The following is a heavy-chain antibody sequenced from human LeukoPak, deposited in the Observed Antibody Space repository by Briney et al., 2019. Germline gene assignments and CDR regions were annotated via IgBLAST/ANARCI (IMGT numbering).Heavy chain of an antibody. CDR1: GFTFSSYS. CDR3: ARDGSYDNSGYHDY. D-gene: IGHD3-22*01. CDR2: ISSSSSYI. J-gene: IGHJ4*02. V-gene: IGHV3-21*01. Sequence: PGGSLRLSCAASGFTFSSYSMNWVRQAPGKGLEWVSSISSSSSYIYYADSVKGRFTISRDNAKNSLYLQMNSLRAEDTAAYYCARDGSYDNSGYHDYWGQGTLVTVSS.